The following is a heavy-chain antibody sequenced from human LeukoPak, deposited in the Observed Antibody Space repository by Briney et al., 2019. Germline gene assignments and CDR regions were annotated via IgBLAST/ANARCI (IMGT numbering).Heavy chain of an antibody. CDR3: ARGSRFGVVGRDAFDI. Sequence: GGSLRLSCAASGFTFSSYSMNWVRQAPGKGLEWVSSITTSSLYIYYTDSVKGRFTISRNNAKNSLYLQMNSLRAEDTAVYYCARGSRFGVVGRDAFDIWGQGTVVTVSS. D-gene: IGHD3-3*01. CDR1: GFTFSSYS. V-gene: IGHV3-21*01. J-gene: IGHJ3*02. CDR2: ITTSSLYI.